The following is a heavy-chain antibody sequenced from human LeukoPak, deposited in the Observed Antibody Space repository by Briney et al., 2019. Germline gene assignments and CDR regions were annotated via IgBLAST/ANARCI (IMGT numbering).Heavy chain of an antibody. CDR3: ATEPYYYYYMDV. Sequence: SETLSLTCTVSGGSISSGSYYWSWIRQPAGKGLEWIGRIYTSGSTNYNPSLKNRVTISVDTSKNQFSLKLSSVTAADTAVYYCATEPYYYYYMDVWGKGTTVTVSS. V-gene: IGHV4-61*02. CDR1: GGSISSGSYY. J-gene: IGHJ6*03. D-gene: IGHD1-14*01. CDR2: IYTSGST.